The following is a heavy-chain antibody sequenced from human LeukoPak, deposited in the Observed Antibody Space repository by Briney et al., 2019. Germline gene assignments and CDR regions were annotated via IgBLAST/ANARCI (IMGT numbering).Heavy chain of an antibody. V-gene: IGHV3-53*01. CDR2: IYSGGST. Sequence: GGSLRLSCAASGFTVSSNYMSWVRQAPGKGLEWVSVIYSGGSTYYADSVKGRFTISRDNSKNTLYLQMNSLRAEDTAKYYCTKDYCGRFCSAVWGQGTTVIVSS. J-gene: IGHJ6*02. CDR1: GFTVSSNY. D-gene: IGHD3-3*01. CDR3: TKDYCGRFCSAV.